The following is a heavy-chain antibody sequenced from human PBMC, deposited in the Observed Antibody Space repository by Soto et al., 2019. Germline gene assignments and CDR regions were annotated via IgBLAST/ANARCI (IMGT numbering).Heavy chain of an antibody. CDR1: TCSISSSKW. D-gene: IGHD1-26*01. J-gene: IGHJ5*02. CDR3: APRGSRGWEEGWFEA. V-gene: IGHV4-4*02. Sequence: XQTLSLTCAVSTCSISSSKWWSCVRQPPGKGLEWIGEIHHSGSTNYNPSLKSRVTISVAKSKKHITLKLSSVAAADWAVDYCAPRGSRGWEEGWFEAWGQGTLVTVSS. CDR2: IHHSGST.